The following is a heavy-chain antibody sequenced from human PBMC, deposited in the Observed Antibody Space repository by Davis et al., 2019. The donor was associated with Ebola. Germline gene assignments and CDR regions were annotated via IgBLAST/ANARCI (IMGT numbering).Heavy chain of an antibody. V-gene: IGHV1-2*06. CDR1: GYTFTGYY. CDR3: ARANDTRYSSSWYFVY. D-gene: IGHD6-13*01. Sequence: ASVKVSCKASGYTFTGYYMHWVRQAPGQGLEWMGRINPNSGGTNYAQKFQGRVTMTRNTSISTAYMELSRLRSDDTAVYYCARANDTRYSSSWYFVYWGQGTLVTVSS. J-gene: IGHJ4*02. CDR2: INPNSGGT.